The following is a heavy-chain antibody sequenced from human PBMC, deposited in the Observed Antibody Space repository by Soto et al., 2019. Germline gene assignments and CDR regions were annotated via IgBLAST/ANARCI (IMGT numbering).Heavy chain of an antibody. CDR3: AKDSLGVGRLYYYYMDV. V-gene: IGHV3-30*18. CDR2: ISYDGSNK. CDR1: DFAYRGGG. J-gene: IGHJ6*03. D-gene: IGHD3-16*01. Sequence: PGGSVRQSGAASDFAYRGGGMNCVRQAPGKGLEWVAVISYDGSNKYYADSVKGRFTISRNNSKNTLYLQMNSLRDEDTAVYYCAKDSLGVGRLYYYYMDVWGKGTRFTVSS.